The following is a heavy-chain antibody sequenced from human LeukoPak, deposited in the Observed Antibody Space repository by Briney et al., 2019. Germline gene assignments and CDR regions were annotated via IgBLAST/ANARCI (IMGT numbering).Heavy chain of an antibody. CDR1: GGSFNGYS. J-gene: IGHJ5*02. CDR3: ARLEGTSWTGFWLDP. Sequence: PSETLSLTCAVIGGSFNGYSWTWLRKAPGKGLEWIGDIDHGGNTRYTPSLKSRLIISVDTSNQQFSLNLRSATAADTAVYYCARLEGTSWTGFWLDPWGQGTLVTVSS. D-gene: IGHD3/OR15-3a*01. CDR2: IDHGGNT. V-gene: IGHV4-34*01.